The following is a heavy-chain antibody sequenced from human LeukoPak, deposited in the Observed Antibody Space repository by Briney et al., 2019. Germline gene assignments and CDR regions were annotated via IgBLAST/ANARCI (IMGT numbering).Heavy chain of an antibody. CDR1: GGSISSYY. CDR3: ARGGAFDI. J-gene: IGHJ3*02. V-gene: IGHV4-59*01. Sequence: SGTLSLTCTVSGGSISSYYWSWIRQPPGKGLEWIGYIYYSGSTYYNPSLRSRVTISVDTSKNQFSLKLSSVTAADTAVYYCARGGAFDIWGQGTMVTVSS. CDR2: IYYSGST.